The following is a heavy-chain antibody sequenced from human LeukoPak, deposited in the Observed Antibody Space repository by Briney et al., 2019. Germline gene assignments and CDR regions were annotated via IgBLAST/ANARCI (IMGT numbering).Heavy chain of an antibody. D-gene: IGHD1-1*01. Sequence: GGSLRLSCASSGFTFSDFYMSWIRQAPGKGLEWVSYISVSGNAIFYAASVKGRFTISRDNAKNSLYLQMNSLRAEDTAVYYCARGDDLFAFDIWGQGTMVTVSS. J-gene: IGHJ3*02. CDR3: ARGDDLFAFDI. V-gene: IGHV3-11*04. CDR1: GFTFSDFY. CDR2: ISVSGNAI.